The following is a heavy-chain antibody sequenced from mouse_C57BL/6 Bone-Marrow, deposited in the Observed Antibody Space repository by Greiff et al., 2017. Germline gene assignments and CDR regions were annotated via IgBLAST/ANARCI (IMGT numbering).Heavy chain of an antibody. CDR1: GFNIKDYY. Sequence: DVKLQESGAELVRPGASVKLSCTASGFNIKDYYMHWVKQRPEQGLEWIGRIDPEDGDTEYAPKFQGKATMTADTSSNTAYLQLSSLTSEDTAVDYCTTGITTVVADYWGQGTTLTVSS. CDR2: IDPEDGDT. V-gene: IGHV14-1*01. D-gene: IGHD1-1*01. CDR3: TTGITTVVADY. J-gene: IGHJ2*01.